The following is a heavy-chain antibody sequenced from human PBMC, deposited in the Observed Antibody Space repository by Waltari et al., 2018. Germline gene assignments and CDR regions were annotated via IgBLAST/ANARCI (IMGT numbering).Heavy chain of an antibody. V-gene: IGHV1-2*06. CDR1: GYTFTGYY. Sequence: QVQLVQSGAEVKKPGASVKVSCKASGYTFTGYYMHWVRQAPGQGLEWMGRINPNSGGTNYAQKFQGRVTMTRDTSISTAYMELSRLRSDDTAVYYCAREGGPHLNTVTRNFDYWGQGTLVTVSS. J-gene: IGHJ4*02. CDR2: INPNSGGT. D-gene: IGHD4-17*01. CDR3: AREGGPHLNTVTRNFDY.